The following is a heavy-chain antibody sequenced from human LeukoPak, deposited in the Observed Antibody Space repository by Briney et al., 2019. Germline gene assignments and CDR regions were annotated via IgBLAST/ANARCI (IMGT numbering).Heavy chain of an antibody. V-gene: IGHV1-2*02. Sequence: ASVKVSCKASGYTFTDYYMHWVRQAPGQGLEWMGWIIPKNGYANYAQNFLGRVTMTRDTSISTAYMELRRLRSDDTAVYYCARVWTDSGSYYDDRGAFDYWGQGTLVTVSS. D-gene: IGHD1-26*01. CDR3: ARVWTDSGSYYDDRGAFDY. CDR1: GYTFTDYY. CDR2: IIPKNGYA. J-gene: IGHJ4*02.